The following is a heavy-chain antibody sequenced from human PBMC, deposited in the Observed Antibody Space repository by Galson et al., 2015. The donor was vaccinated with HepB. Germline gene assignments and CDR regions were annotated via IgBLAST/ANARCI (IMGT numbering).Heavy chain of an antibody. CDR1: GFTVSSNY. CDR2: IYSGGST. CDR3: ASLPDILTGYSLDY. V-gene: IGHV3-66*01. Sequence: SLRLSCAASGFTVSSNYMSWVRQAPGKGLEWVSVIYSGGSTYYADSVKGRFTISRDNSKNTLYLQMNSLRAEDTAVYYCASLPDILTGYSLDYWGQGTLVTVSS. D-gene: IGHD3-9*01. J-gene: IGHJ4*02.